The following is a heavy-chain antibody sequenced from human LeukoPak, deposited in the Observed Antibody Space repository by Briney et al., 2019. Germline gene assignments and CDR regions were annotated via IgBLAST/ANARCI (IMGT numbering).Heavy chain of an antibody. CDR1: GYIFTDYY. D-gene: IGHD6-25*01. CDR2: IDPNSDYT. V-gene: IGHV1-2*02. J-gene: IGHJ4*02. Sequence: ASVKVSCKASGYIFTDYYIHWIRQAPGQGLEWMGSIDPNSDYTNYAQDFQGRVTMTRDTSISTAYMGLRSLKSDDTAVYYCVKLSGVHYFDYWGQGTLVTVSS. CDR3: VKLSGVHYFDY.